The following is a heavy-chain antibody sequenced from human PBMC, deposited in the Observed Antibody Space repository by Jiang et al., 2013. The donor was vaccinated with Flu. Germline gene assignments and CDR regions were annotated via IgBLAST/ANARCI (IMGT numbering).Heavy chain of an antibody. CDR2: INHSGST. V-gene: IGHV4-34*01. CDR1: GGSFSGYY. J-gene: IGHJ4*02. Sequence: LLKPSETLSLTCAVYGGSFSGYYWSWIRQPPGKGLEWIGEINHSGSTNYNPSLKSRVTISVDTSKNQFSLKLSSVTAADTAVYYCARWDGYYFDYWGQGTLVTVSS. D-gene: IGHD1-26*01. CDR3: ARWDGYYFDY.